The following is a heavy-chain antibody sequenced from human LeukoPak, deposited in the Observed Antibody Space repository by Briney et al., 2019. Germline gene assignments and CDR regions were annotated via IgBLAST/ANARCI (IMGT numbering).Heavy chain of an antibody. D-gene: IGHD3-10*01. Sequence: GESLKISCKGSGYSFTSYWIGWVRQMPGKGLEWMGIIYPGDSGTRYSPSFQGQVTISADKSISTAYLQWSSLKASDNAMYYCATNTMFRGIHAFDIWGQGTMVTVSS. J-gene: IGHJ3*02. CDR1: GYSFTSYW. CDR2: IYPGDSGT. V-gene: IGHV5-51*01. CDR3: ATNTMFRGIHAFDI.